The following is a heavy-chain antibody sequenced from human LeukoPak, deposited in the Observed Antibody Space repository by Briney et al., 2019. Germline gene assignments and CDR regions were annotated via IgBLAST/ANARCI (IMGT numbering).Heavy chain of an antibody. CDR1: GGSITGYY. CDR2: IYYSGST. CDR3: ARAPSARSSSPYYSAY. D-gene: IGHD6-6*01. J-gene: IGHJ4*02. V-gene: IGHV4-59*01. Sequence: PSETLSLTCTVSGGSITGYYWSWIRQPPGKGLEYIGSIYYSGSTDYSPSLKSRVTISVYTSKNQFSLQLRSVTAADTAVYFCARAPSARSSSPYYSAYRGQGTLVTVSS.